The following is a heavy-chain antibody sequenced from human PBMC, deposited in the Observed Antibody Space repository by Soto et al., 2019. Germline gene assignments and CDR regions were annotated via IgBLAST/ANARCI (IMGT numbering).Heavy chain of an antibody. CDR1: VYTNTSYG. D-gene: IGHD1-7*01. CDR3: ARWVELPYNWFDP. CDR2: ISAYNGNT. Sequence: GASVKVSCKASVYTNTSYGISWVRQAPGQGLEWMGWISAYNGNTNYAQKLQGRVTMTTDTSTSTAYMELRSLRSDDTAVYYCARWVELPYNWFDPWGQGTLVTVSS. V-gene: IGHV1-18*01. J-gene: IGHJ5*02.